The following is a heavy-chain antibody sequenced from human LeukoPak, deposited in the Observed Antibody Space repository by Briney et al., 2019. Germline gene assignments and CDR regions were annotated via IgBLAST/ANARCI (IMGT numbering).Heavy chain of an antibody. Sequence: GGSLRLSCAASGITFRSYWMNWVRQAPGKGLEWVASINQDGSGKNYVDSVKGRFTVSGDNAKKYLQRNGLRAEDTAVYYCAMNWNVPPRDYWGQGTLVTVSS. V-gene: IGHV3-7*01. CDR2: INQDGSGK. J-gene: IGHJ4*02. D-gene: IGHD1-1*01. CDR3: AMNWNVPPRDY. CDR1: GITFRSYW.